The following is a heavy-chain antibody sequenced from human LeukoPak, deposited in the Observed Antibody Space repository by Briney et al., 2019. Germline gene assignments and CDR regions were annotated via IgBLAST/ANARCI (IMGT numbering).Heavy chain of an antibody. CDR1: GGSFSGYY. CDR2: INHSGST. CDR3: ARDRGLWLGEARDAFDI. V-gene: IGHV4-34*01. D-gene: IGHD3-10*01. Sequence: KTSETLSLTCAVYGGSFSGYYWSWIRQPPGKGLEWIGEINHSGSTNYNPSLKSRVTISVDTSKNQFSLKLSSVTAADTAVYYCARDRGLWLGEARDAFDIWGQGTMVTVFS. J-gene: IGHJ3*02.